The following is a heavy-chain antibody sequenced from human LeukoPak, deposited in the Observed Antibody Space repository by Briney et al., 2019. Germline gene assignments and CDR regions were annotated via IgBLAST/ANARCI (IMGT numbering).Heavy chain of an antibody. Sequence: PGGSLRLSCAASGFTFSTYAMSWVRQAPGKGLNWVSSISGSGDSAYYADSVKGRFAISRDNSKNTLFLQMNSLRAEDTAVYYCARKSHEGVLLTGTDYWGQGTLVIVSS. CDR1: GFTFSTYA. V-gene: IGHV3-23*01. J-gene: IGHJ4*02. CDR3: ARKSHEGVLLTGTDY. CDR2: ISGSGDSA. D-gene: IGHD3-10*01.